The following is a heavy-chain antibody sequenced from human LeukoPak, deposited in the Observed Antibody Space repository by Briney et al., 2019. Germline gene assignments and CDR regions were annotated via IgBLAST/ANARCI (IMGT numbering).Heavy chain of an antibody. D-gene: IGHD2-2*02. J-gene: IGHJ4*02. V-gene: IGHV3-23*01. CDR1: GFTFSSYA. Sequence: PGGSLRLSCAASGFTFSSYAMSWVRQAPGKGLEWVSAISGSGGSTYYADSVKGRFTISRDNYKNTLYLQMNSLKTEDTAVYYCTTIGQPIVVVPAAIPADYWGQGTLVTVSS. CDR3: TTIGQPIVVVPAAIPADY. CDR2: ISGSGGST.